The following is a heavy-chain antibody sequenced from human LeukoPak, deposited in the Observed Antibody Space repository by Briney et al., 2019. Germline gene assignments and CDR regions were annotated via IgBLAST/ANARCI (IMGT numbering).Heavy chain of an antibody. J-gene: IGHJ6*03. V-gene: IGHV3-53*01. Sequence: GGSLRLFCAASGFSVSMKYMTWVRQAPGKGLEWVSVIFSGGTTYYADSVKGRFTVSRDNSKNMMYLQMNSLRAEDAAVYYCARFSGPGMQHYYYYIDVWGTGTTVTVSS. D-gene: IGHD3-10*01. CDR2: IFSGGTT. CDR3: ARFSGPGMQHYYYYIDV. CDR1: GFSVSMKY.